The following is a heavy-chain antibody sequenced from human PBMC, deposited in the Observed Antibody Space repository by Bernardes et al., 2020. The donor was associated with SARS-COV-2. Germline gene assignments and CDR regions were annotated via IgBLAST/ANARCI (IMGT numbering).Heavy chain of an antibody. Sequence: SQTLSLTCVISGDSVASNSAAWSWIRQSPSRGLEWLGTTYYRSKWYSNYAAFVQSRISINANTSENRFSLQLNSVTPDDTAIYYCARDPVAGMSHFDYWGQGTLTTVSS. CDR2: TYYRSKWYS. CDR3: ARDPVAGMSHFDY. J-gene: IGHJ4*02. V-gene: IGHV6-1*01. CDR1: GDSVASNSAA. D-gene: IGHD6-19*01.